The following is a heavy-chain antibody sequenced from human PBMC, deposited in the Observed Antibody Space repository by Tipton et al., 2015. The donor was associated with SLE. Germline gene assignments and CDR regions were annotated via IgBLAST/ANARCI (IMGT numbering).Heavy chain of an antibody. CDR3: ARAMSYYYYDSSDAFDI. Sequence: GSLRLSCAASGFTFSSYAMSWVRQAPGKGLEWVSVIYSGGSSTYYADSVKGRFTISRDNSKNTLLLQMNSLRAEDTAVYYCARAMSYYYYDSSDAFDIWGQGTMVTVSS. V-gene: IGHV3-23*03. CDR1: GFTFSSYA. J-gene: IGHJ3*02. D-gene: IGHD3-22*01. CDR2: IYSGGSST.